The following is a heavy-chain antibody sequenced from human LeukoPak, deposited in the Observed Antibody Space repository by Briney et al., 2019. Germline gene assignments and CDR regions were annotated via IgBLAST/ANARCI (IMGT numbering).Heavy chain of an antibody. CDR3: VRVSGSYYLEY. CDR2: ITSNGART. CDR1: GFAFSDYA. Sequence: GGSLRLSCAASGFAFSDYAMSWVRQAPGKGLVWVSIITSNGARTNYAESVKGRFTISRDNSKNTLYLLMTGLRAEDTAGYYCVRVSGSYYLEYWGQGTLVTVSS. V-gene: IGHV3-23*01. D-gene: IGHD1-26*01. J-gene: IGHJ4*02.